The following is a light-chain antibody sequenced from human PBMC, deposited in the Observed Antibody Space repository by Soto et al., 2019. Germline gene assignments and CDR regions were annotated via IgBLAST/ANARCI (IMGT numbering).Light chain of an antibody. CDR2: KAS. CDR3: QQYNSYSRT. Sequence: DIQMTQSPSTLSASVGDRVTITGRASQSISSWLAWYQQKPGKAPKLLIYKASSLESGVTSRFSGSGSGTEFTLTISSLQPDDFATYYCQQYNSYSRTFGPGTQVEIK. CDR1: QSISSW. V-gene: IGKV1-5*03. J-gene: IGKJ1*01.